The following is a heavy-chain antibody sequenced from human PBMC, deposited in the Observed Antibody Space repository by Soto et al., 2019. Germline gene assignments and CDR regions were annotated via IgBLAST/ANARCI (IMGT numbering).Heavy chain of an antibody. Sequence: EVQLVESGGGLVQPGGSLRLSCAAFGFTFSDHYMDWVRQAPGKGLEWVGRIRSKSYSFTTEYAPSVKGRFTISIDDSKNSLYLRMNSLQTDDTAFYYCSTLPRSGFYLDYWGQGTLVTVSS. V-gene: IGHV3-72*01. CDR1: GFTFSDHY. CDR2: IRSKSYSFTT. D-gene: IGHD3-3*01. J-gene: IGHJ4*02. CDR3: STLPRSGFYLDY.